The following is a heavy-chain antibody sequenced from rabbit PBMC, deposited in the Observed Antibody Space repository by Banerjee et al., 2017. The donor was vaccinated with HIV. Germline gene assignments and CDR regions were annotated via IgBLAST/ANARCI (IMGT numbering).Heavy chain of an antibody. V-gene: IGHV1S7*01. Sequence: QLKESGGGLVQPGGSLKLSCKASGIDFSLYYMSWVRQAPGKGLEWIGYIDPIFGTTYYATWVDGRFTISSHNAQNTLWLQMTRLTAADTATYFCARCDAVSSYVIGDYYFNLWGQGTLVTVS. J-gene: IGHJ4*01. D-gene: IGHD8-1*01. CDR3: ARCDAVSSYVIGDYYFNL. CDR1: GIDFSLYY. CDR2: IDPIFGTT.